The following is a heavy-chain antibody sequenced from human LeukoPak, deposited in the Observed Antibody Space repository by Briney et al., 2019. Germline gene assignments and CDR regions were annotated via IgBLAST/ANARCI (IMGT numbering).Heavy chain of an antibody. CDR1: GFTFRTYA. J-gene: IGHJ3*01. V-gene: IGHV3-23*01. D-gene: IGHD4-17*01. CDR3: ARNPNGDFIGAFDF. Sequence: GGSLRLSCTASGFTFRTYAMIWVRQAPGKGLEWVSAIRAGGDTTVYADAVRGRFTISRDNSNNALYLQMNELRADDTAVYYCARNPNGDFIGAFDFWGQGTIVTVSS. CDR2: IRAGGDTT.